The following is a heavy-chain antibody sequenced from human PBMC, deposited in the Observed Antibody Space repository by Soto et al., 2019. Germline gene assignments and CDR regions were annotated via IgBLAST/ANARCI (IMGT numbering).Heavy chain of an antibody. J-gene: IGHJ3*02. V-gene: IGHV1-69*13. CDR3: ARSPDRDGYNTEFDAFEI. Sequence: GASVNVSCKASGGTFSSYAISWVRQAPGQGLEWMGGIIPIFGTANYAQKFQGRVTITADESTSTAYMELSSLRSEDTAVYYCARSPDRDGYNTEFDAFEIWGQGTMVTVSS. D-gene: IGHD5-12*01. CDR1: GGTFSSYA. CDR2: IIPIFGTA.